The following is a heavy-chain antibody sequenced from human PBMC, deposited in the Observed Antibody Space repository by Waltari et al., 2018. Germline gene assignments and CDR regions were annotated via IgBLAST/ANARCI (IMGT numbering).Heavy chain of an antibody. D-gene: IGHD3-22*01. CDR2: IYRSGST. V-gene: IGHV4-4*07. CDR3: ARGPPYYHDSSATTKGYYYYGLDV. J-gene: IGHJ6*02. Sequence: QVQLQESGPGLVKPSETVSLTCTVSGGSISSYFRSWIRQPAGKGLEWIGRIYRSGSTNYNPSLKSRATMSVDTSKNQVSLNLSPVTAADTAVYYCARGPPYYHDSSATTKGYYYYGLDVWGQGTTVTVSS. CDR1: GGSISSYF.